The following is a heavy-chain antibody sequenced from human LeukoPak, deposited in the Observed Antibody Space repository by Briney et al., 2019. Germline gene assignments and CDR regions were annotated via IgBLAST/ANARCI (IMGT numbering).Heavy chain of an antibody. V-gene: IGHV4-59*01. Sequence: SEALSLTCSVSGASFYSYFWSWRRKPPGEGVEYIVYISYSAATNYNLPLRSRVPLSVDPPNNQFSMKLTSVTAADPAVYFCARGTWGAEYYFDFWGQGTLVTVSS. CDR2: ISYSAAT. D-gene: IGHD1/OR15-1a*01. J-gene: IGHJ4*02. CDR1: GASFYSYF. CDR3: ARGTWGAEYYFDF.